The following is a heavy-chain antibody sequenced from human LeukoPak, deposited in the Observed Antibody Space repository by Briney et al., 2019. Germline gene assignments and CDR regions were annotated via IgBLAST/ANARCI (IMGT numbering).Heavy chain of an antibody. CDR2: INAGNGNT. V-gene: IGHV1-3*01. CDR1: GYTFTSYA. CDR3: ARSLIQLWLLTGFDY. D-gene: IGHD5-18*01. Sequence: ASVKVSCKASGYTFTSYAMHWVRQAPGQRLEWMGWINAGNGNTKYSQKFQGRVTITRDTSASTAYMELSSLRSEDTAVYYCARSLIQLWLLTGFDYWGQGTLVTVSS. J-gene: IGHJ4*02.